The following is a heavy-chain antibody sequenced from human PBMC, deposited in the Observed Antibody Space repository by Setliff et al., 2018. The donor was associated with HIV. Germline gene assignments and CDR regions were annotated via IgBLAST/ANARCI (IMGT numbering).Heavy chain of an antibody. J-gene: IGHJ4*02. Sequence: SETLSLTCTVSGDFFSSDYYWGWIRQSPGKGLEWIGSFYETGYTYYNPSLKSRVIISVGASKSQFSLNLTSVTVADTAIYYCAGYTTAWFAPYWGQGTLVTVSS. CDR2: FYETGYT. V-gene: IGHV4-38-2*02. D-gene: IGHD6-19*01. CDR3: AGYTTAWFAPY. CDR1: GDFFSSDYY.